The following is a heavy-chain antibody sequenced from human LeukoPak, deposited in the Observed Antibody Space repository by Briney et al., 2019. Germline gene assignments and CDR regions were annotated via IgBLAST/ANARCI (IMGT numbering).Heavy chain of an antibody. V-gene: IGHV5-51*01. CDR2: IYPRDSDT. Sequence: GAFLKISCKASGNTFTHQWIGWVRQQSGRGLEWMGIIYPRDSDTRYNQFFRSLTFISADTSINTDYLGWSRPEASDTSIYYCARHSDVIGAIWGQGTLVTVSS. CDR3: ARHSDVIGAI. D-gene: IGHD3-10*01. CDR1: GNTFTHQW. J-gene: IGHJ4*02.